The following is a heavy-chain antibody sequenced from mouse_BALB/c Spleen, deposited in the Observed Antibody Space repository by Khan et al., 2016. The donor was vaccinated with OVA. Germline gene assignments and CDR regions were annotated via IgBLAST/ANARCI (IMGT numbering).Heavy chain of an antibody. CDR1: GFTIKDTY. V-gene: IGHV14-3*02. CDR3: VSPSYDRRNFDV. D-gene: IGHD2-3*01. CDR2: ITPANGNT. Sequence: VQLQQSGAELVKPGDSVKLSCTASGFTIKDTYMHWVKQRPEQGLEWIGSITPANGNTEYDPKFQGKSPIRADTSSNTAYLQLSSLTSEDTAVYYWVSPSYDRRNFDVWGAGTTVTVSS. J-gene: IGHJ1*01.